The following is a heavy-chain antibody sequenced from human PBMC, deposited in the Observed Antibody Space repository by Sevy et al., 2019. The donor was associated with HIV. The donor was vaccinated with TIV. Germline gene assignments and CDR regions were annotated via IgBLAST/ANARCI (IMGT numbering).Heavy chain of an antibody. V-gene: IGHV4-30-2*01. Sequence: SETLSLTCAVSGGSISSGGYSWSWIRQPPGKGLEWIGYIYHSGSTYYNPSLKSRVTISVDRSKNQFSLKLSSVTAVDTAVYYCARIVGATYYFDYWGQGTLVTVSS. CDR3: ARIVGATYYFDY. CDR1: GGSISSGGYS. J-gene: IGHJ4*02. CDR2: IYHSGST. D-gene: IGHD1-26*01.